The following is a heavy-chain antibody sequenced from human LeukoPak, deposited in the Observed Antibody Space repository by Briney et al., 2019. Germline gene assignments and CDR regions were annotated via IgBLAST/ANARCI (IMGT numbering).Heavy chain of an antibody. D-gene: IGHD6-6*01. J-gene: IGHJ6*03. V-gene: IGHV4-59*11. Sequence: SETMSLTCTVYGGSISSHYWSWIRQPPGKGLEWIGYIYYSGSTNYNPSLKSRVTISVDTSKNQFSLKLSSVTAADTAVYYCARLIAARQYYYYYYYMDVWGKGTTVTVSS. CDR1: GGSISSHY. CDR3: ARLIAARQYYYYYYYMDV. CDR2: IYYSGST.